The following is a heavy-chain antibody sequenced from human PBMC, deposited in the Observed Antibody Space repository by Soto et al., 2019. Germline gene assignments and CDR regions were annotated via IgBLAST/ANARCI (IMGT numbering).Heavy chain of an antibody. CDR1: DGSISSSSYY. J-gene: IGHJ5*02. CDR3: ARRGSWYKDSGWFDP. V-gene: IGHV4-39*01. Sequence: SETQSLTCTVSDGSISSSSYYWGWISQPPGKWLEWIGSIYYSGSTYYNPSLKSRVTISVDTSKNQFSLKLSSVTAADTAVYYCARRGSWYKDSGWFDPWGQGTLVTVSS. CDR2: IYYSGST. D-gene: IGHD6-13*01.